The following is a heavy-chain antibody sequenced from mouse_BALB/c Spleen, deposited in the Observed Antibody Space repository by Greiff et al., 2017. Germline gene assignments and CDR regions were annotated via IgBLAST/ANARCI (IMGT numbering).Heavy chain of an antibody. CDR1: GYTFTSYW. D-gene: IGHD2-14*01. V-gene: IGHV1S22*01. J-gene: IGHJ4*01. CDR2: IYPGSGST. CDR3: TRDRYDGAMDY. Sequence: LQQPGSELVRPGASVKLSCKASGYTFTSYWMHWVKQRPGQGLEWIGNIYPGSGSTNYDEKFKSEATLTVETSSSTAYMQLSSLTSEDSAVYYCTRDRYDGAMDYWGQGTSVTVSS.